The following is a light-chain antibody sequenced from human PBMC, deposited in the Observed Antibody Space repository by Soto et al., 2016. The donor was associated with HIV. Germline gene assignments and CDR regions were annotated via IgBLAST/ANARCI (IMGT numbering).Light chain of an antibody. CDR1: QSISSW. CDR3: QQYRSYSRT. Sequence: DIQMTQSPSTLSASVGDRVTITCRASQSISSWLAWYQQKPGKAPKLLIYKASNLESGVPSRFSASGSGTEFTLTISSLQPDDFAIYYCQQYRSYSRTFGQGTKAGDQT. CDR2: KAS. V-gene: IGKV1-5*03. J-gene: IGKJ2*01.